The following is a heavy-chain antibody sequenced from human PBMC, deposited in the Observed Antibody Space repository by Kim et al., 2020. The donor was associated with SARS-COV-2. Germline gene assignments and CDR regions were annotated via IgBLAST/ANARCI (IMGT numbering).Heavy chain of an antibody. J-gene: IGHJ3*02. V-gene: IGHV3-21*01. CDR1: GFTFSSYS. D-gene: IGHD5-12*01. CDR3: ARGGKPRWATSNDAFDI. CDR2: ISSSSSYI. Sequence: GGSLRLSCAASGFTFSSYSMNWVRQAPGKGLEWVSSISSSSSYIYYADSVKGRFTISRDNAKNSLYLQMNSLRAEDTAVYYCARGGKPRWATSNDAFDIWGQGTMVTVSS.